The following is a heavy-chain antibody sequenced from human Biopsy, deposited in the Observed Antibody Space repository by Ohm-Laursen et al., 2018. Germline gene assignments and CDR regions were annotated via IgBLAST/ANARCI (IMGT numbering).Heavy chain of an antibody. V-gene: IGHV1-69*06. CDR2: KNPILGTG. CDR3: ATKLTGYFHH. J-gene: IGHJ1*01. CDR1: GGTFSNYG. D-gene: IGHD3-9*01. Sequence: GASVKVSCKAPGGTFSNYGVNWVRQAPGQGLEWLGGKNPILGTGNYAQKFQDRVTVAADTSTSTATMELRSLRSDDTAVYYCATKLTGYFHHWGQGTLVSVSS.